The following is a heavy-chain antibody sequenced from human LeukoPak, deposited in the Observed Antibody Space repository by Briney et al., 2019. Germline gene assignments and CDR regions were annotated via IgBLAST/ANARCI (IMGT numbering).Heavy chain of an antibody. D-gene: IGHD2-8*01. CDR3: ARDSPYCTNGVCSPYYFDY. V-gene: IGHV3-9*01. CDR1: GFTFDDYA. CDR2: ISWNSGSI. Sequence: PGGSLRLSCAASGFTFDDYAMHWVRQAPGKGLEWVSGISWNSGSIGYADSVKGRFTISRDNAKNSLYLQMNSLRAEDTAVYYCARDSPYCTNGVCSPYYFDYWGQGTLVTVSS. J-gene: IGHJ4*02.